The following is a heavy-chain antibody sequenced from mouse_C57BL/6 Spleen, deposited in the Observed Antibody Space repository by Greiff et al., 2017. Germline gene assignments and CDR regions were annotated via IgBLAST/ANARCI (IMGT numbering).Heavy chain of an antibody. D-gene: IGHD1-1*01. J-gene: IGHJ1*03. CDR3: ARDYYCMGYFDV. CDR2: IHPNCGST. V-gene: IGHV1-64*01. CDR1: GSSFTSSW. Sequence: VQLQQPGAELVKPGASLMLSCMASGSSFTSSWLHWVNQRPGQGLDWIGMIHPNCGSTNYNEKFNSMATLTVDKSTSTAYMQLSSLTSEDSAVYYGARDYYCMGYFDVGGTGTTVTVSS.